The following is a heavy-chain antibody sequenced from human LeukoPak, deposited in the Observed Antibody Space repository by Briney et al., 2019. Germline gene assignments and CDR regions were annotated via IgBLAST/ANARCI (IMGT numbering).Heavy chain of an antibody. CDR2: IYYSGST. J-gene: IGHJ4*02. CDR3: ARYNGWELGFDY. V-gene: IGHV4-59*08. Sequence: PSETLSLTCTVSGGSISSYYWSWIRQPPGKGLEWIGYIYYSGSTNYNPSLKSRVTISVDTSKNQFSLKLSSVTAADTAVYYCARYNGWELGFDYWGQGTLVTVSS. D-gene: IGHD1-26*01. CDR1: GGSISSYY.